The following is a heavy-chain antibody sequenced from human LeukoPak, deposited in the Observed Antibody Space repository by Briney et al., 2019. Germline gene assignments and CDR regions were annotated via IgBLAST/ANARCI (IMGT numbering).Heavy chain of an antibody. CDR3: ARVDGYCSSTSCYYYFDY. J-gene: IGHJ4*02. CDR1: GYTFTSYY. D-gene: IGHD2-2*01. CDR2: INPSGGST. Sequence: ASVKVSCKASGYTFTSYYMHWVRQAPGQGLEWMGIINPSGGSTSYAQKFQGRVTMTRDTSTSTAYMELRSLRSDDTAVYYCARVDGYCSSTSCYYYFDYWGQGTLVTVSS. V-gene: IGHV1-46*01.